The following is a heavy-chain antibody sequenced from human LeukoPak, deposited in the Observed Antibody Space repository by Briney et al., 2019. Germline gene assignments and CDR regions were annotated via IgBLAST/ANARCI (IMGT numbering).Heavy chain of an antibody. CDR2: IRYDGSNK. CDR1: GFTFSSYG. CDR3: AKDGLGGYDSLGYYYMDV. J-gene: IGHJ6*03. V-gene: IGHV3-30*02. Sequence: GGSLRLSCAASGFTFSSYGMHWVRQAPGKGLEWVAFIRYDGSNKYYADSVKGRFTISRDNSKNTLYLQMNSLRAEDTAVYYCAKDGLGGYDSLGYYYMDVWGKGTTVTISS. D-gene: IGHD5-12*01.